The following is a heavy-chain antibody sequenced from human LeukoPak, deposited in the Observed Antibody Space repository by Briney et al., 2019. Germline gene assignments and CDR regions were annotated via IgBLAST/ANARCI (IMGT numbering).Heavy chain of an antibody. J-gene: IGHJ6*02. V-gene: IGHV3-33*01. CDR1: GFTFSSYG. D-gene: IGHD1-14*01. CDR3: ARDFNPGRDYYYYGMDV. Sequence: PGGSLRLSCAASGFTFSSYGMHWVRQAPGKGLEWVAVIWYDGSNKYYADSVKGRFTISRDNSKNTLYLQMNSLRAEDTAVYYCARDFNPGRDYYYYGMDVWGQGTTVTVSS. CDR2: IWYDGSNK.